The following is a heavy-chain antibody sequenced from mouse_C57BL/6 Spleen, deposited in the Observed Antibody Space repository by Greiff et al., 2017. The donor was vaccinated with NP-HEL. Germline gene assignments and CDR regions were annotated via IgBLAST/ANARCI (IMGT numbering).Heavy chain of an antibody. Sequence: QVQLQQSGAELARPGASVKMSCKASGYTFTSYTMHWLKQRQGQGLEWIGYINPSSGYTKYNQKFKDKATLTADKSSSTAYMQLSSLTSEDSAVYYCARRGDYGSSTDYAMDYWGQGTSVTVSS. CDR3: ARRGDYGSSTDYAMDY. J-gene: IGHJ4*01. D-gene: IGHD1-1*01. CDR1: GYTFTSYT. V-gene: IGHV1-4*01. CDR2: INPSSGYT.